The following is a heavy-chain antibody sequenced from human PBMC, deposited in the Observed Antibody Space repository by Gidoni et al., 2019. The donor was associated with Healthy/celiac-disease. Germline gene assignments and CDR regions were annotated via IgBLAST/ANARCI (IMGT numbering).Heavy chain of an antibody. CDR2: IYYSGST. CDR3: ASGGGRFLEWLPYYYYYYGMDV. CDR1: GGSISSSSYY. V-gene: IGHV4-39*01. J-gene: IGHJ6*02. Sequence: QLQLQESGPGLVKPSETLSLPCTVSGGSISSSSYYWGWIRQPPGKGMEWIGSIYYSGSTYYNPSLKSPVTISVDTSKNQFPLKLSSVTAADTAVDYCASGGGRFLEWLPYYYYYYGMDVWGQGTTVTVSS. D-gene: IGHD3-3*01.